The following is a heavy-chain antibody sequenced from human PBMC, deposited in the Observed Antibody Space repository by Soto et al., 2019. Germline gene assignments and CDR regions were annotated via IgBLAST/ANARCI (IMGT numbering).Heavy chain of an antibody. CDR2: IKQDGSEK. CDR1: GFTFSSYW. CDR3: ARDRNPYSGSYYYYYFDY. D-gene: IGHD3-10*01. V-gene: IGHV3-7*01. J-gene: IGHJ4*02. Sequence: GGSLRLSCAASGFTFSSYWMSWVRQAPGKGLEWVANIKQDGSEKYYVDSVKGRFTISRDNAKNSLYLQMNSLRAEDTAVYYCARDRNPYSGSYYYYYFDYWGQGTLVTVSS.